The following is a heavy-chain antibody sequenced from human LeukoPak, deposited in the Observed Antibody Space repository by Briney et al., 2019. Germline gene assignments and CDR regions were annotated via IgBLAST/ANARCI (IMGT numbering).Heavy chain of an antibody. CDR2: IYHSGST. CDR1: GGSIDSRSYY. Sequence: SETLSLTCTVSGGSIDSRSYYWDWIRQAPGKGLEWIGTIYHSGSTEYNPSLKSRVAIFVDTSKNQFSLKLSSVTAADTAVYYCARLGVTFDIWGQGTMVTVSS. CDR3: ARLGVTFDI. D-gene: IGHD3-3*01. J-gene: IGHJ3*02. V-gene: IGHV4-39*01.